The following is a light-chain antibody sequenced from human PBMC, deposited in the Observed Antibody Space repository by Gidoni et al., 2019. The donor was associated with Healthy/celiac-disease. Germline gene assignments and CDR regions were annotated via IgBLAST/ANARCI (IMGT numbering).Light chain of an antibody. CDR3: QQYDNLLGT. J-gene: IGKJ1*01. CDR2: DAS. V-gene: IGKV1-33*01. Sequence: DIQMTQSPSSLSASVGDRVTITCQASQDISNYLNWYQQKPGKAPKLLIYDASNLETGVPSRFSGSGSGTDFTFTISSLQPEDIATYYCQQYDNLLGTFXQXTKVXIK. CDR1: QDISNY.